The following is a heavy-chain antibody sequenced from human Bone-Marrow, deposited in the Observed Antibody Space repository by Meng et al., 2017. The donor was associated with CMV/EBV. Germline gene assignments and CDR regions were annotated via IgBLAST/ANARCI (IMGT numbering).Heavy chain of an antibody. D-gene: IGHD3-10*01. CDR1: GFTFDDYY. CDR2: INWDGTFT. CDR3: AKDKGRDSFYGLNV. Sequence: GGSLRLSCVASGFTFDDYYMHWVRQVPGKGLEWVSLINWDGTFTSYAVSVRGRFTMSRDNSRNSVFLQMNSLRIEDTAFYYCAKDKGRDSFYGLNVWGREPTVTFYS. V-gene: IGHV3-43*01. J-gene: IGHJ6*01.